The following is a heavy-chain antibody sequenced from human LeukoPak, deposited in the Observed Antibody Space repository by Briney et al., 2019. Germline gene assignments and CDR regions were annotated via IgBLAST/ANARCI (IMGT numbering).Heavy chain of an antibody. V-gene: IGHV3-13*01. J-gene: IGHJ6*02. D-gene: IGHD1-26*01. CDR1: GFTFSSYD. Sequence: PGGSLRLSCAASGFTFSSYDMHWVRQATGKGLEWVSAIGTAGDTYYPGSVKGRFTISRENAKNSLYLQMNSLRAGDTAVYYCARGSRGGSYDGYYYGMDVWGQGTTVTVSS. CDR2: IGTAGDT. CDR3: ARGSRGGSYDGYYYGMDV.